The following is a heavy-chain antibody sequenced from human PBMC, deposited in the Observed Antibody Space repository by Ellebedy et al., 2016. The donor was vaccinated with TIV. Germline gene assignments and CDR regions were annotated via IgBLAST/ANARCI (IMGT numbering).Heavy chain of an antibody. CDR2: TRNKPNNYTT. V-gene: IGHV3-72*01. J-gene: IGHJ4*02. CDR3: AKKVGTGLSLYY. D-gene: IGHD2/OR15-2a*01. CDR1: GFILSDHD. Sequence: GESLKISCAVSGFILSDHDMDWVRQAPGKGLEWVGRTRNKPNNYTTEYAASVKGRFTISRDDSKNSLYLQMNSLRAEDTAVYYCAKKVGTGLSLYYWGQGMLVTVSS.